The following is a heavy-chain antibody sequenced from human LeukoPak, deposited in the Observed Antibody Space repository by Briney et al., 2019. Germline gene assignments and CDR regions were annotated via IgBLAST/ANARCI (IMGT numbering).Heavy chain of an antibody. V-gene: IGHV3-48*02. Sequence: GGSLRLSCAASGFTFSDYSMNWVRQAPGKGLEWVSYISGTERYYAGSEKGRFTISRDNAKNSLYLQMDGLRDEDTAVYYCARDHRFAFDYWGQGALVTVSS. CDR3: ARDHRFAFDY. J-gene: IGHJ4*02. CDR2: ISGTER. D-gene: IGHD3-16*01. CDR1: GFTFSDYS.